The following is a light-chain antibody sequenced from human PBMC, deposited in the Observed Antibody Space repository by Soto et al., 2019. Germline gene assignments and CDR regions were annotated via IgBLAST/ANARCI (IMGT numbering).Light chain of an antibody. CDR3: SAYTGSRTYV. CDR1: SSDVGAYNF. J-gene: IGLJ1*01. V-gene: IGLV2-14*03. CDR2: NVY. Sequence: QSVLTQPASVSGSPGQSITISCTGTSSDVGAYNFVSWHQQHPGKAPKLMIYNVYDRPSGISYRFSGSKSGNTASLTISGLQGDDEADYYCSAYTGSRTYVFGTGTKLTVL.